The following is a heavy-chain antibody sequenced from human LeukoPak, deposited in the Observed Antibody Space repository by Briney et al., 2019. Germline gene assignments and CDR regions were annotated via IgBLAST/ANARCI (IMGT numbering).Heavy chain of an antibody. CDR2: IYYSGST. Sequence: SETLSLTCTVSGGSISSYYWSWIREPPGKGLEWIGYIYYSGSTNYNPSLKSRVTISVDTSKNQFSLKLSSVTAADTAVYYCARHGVAREVDYWGQGTLVTVSS. J-gene: IGHJ4*02. D-gene: IGHD5-12*01. CDR1: GGSISSYY. CDR3: ARHGVAREVDY. V-gene: IGHV4-59*08.